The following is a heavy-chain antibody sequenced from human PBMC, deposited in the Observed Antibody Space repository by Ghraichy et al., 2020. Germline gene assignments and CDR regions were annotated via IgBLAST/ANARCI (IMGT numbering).Heavy chain of an antibody. Sequence: GGSLRLSCAASGFTFSSYWMSWVRQAPGKGLEWVANIKQDGSEKYYVDSVKGRFTISRDNAKNSLYLQMNSLRAEDTAVYYCARGGVYFDIVGATIAETLDAFDIWGQGTMVTVSS. J-gene: IGHJ3*02. CDR2: IKQDGSEK. D-gene: IGHD1-26*01. CDR3: ARGGVYFDIVGATIAETLDAFDI. V-gene: IGHV3-7*03. CDR1: GFTFSSYW.